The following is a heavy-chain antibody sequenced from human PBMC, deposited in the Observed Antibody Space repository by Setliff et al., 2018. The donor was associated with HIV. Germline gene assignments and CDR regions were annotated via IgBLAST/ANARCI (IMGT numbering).Heavy chain of an antibody. CDR1: GGSFSGYY. CDR2: INHSGST. D-gene: IGHD6-25*01. J-gene: IGHJ1*01. CDR3: ARLSRIAAVYFHH. Sequence: SETLSLTCAVYGGSFSGYYWSWIRQPPGKRLEWIGEINHSGSTNYNPSLKSRVTISVDTSKNQFSLKLSSVTAADTAVYYCARLSRIAAVYFHHWGQGTLVTVSS. V-gene: IGHV4-34*01.